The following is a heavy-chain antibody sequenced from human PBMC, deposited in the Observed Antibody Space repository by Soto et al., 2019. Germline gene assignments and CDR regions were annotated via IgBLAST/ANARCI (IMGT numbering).Heavy chain of an antibody. CDR3: ARDWGAPGRGSALGYYYHFGMEV. D-gene: IGHD3-16*01. V-gene: IGHV3-7*05. CDR2: IKEDGSEE. Sequence: EVQLVESGGGLVQPGGSLRLSCAASGFTFSTYWMNWVRQAPGKGLQWVANIKEDGSEEYYVDSVKGRFTISRDNAKNSLYLDMNSLRGEDTAVYYCARDWGAPGRGSALGYYYHFGMEVWGQGTTVTVPS. CDR1: GFTFSTYW. J-gene: IGHJ6*02.